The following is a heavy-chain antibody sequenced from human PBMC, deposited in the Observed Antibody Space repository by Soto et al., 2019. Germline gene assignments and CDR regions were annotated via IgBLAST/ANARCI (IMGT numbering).Heavy chain of an antibody. D-gene: IGHD6-19*01. J-gene: IGHJ3*02. CDR1: GGTFNTYT. Sequence: QVHLVQSGAEVKTPGSSVKVSCKAAGGTFNTYTLIWVRQAPGHGLEWMGRIIPMLTVTNSAQKFQGSVILTADKSTGTAFIELTSLRSDGTAIYYCFIGSGSAETFVIWGQGTMVTVSS. CDR2: IIPMLTVT. V-gene: IGHV1-69*02. CDR3: FIGSGSAETFVI.